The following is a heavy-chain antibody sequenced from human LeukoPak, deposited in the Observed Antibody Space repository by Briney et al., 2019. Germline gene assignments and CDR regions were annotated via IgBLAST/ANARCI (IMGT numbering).Heavy chain of an antibody. CDR1: GFTFSSYE. Sequence: PGGSLRLSCAASGFTFSSYEMNWVRQAPGKGLEWVSYISSSGSTIYYADSVKGRFTISRDSAKNSLYLQMNSLRAEDTAVYYCARDPGWIAAAGDDYWGQGTLVTVSS. D-gene: IGHD6-13*01. CDR3: ARDPGWIAAAGDDY. V-gene: IGHV3-48*03. CDR2: ISSSGSTI. J-gene: IGHJ4*02.